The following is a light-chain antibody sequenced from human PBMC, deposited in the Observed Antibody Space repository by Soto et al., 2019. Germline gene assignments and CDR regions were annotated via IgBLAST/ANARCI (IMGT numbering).Light chain of an antibody. J-gene: IGKJ4*01. Sequence: EIVLTQSPATLSLSPGERATLSCRASQSVSSYLAWYQQKPGQAPRLLIYDASNRATGIPARFSGSGSATDFTLTISSLEPEDFAGYYCQQRSNWPTFGGGTKVEIK. CDR1: QSVSSY. V-gene: IGKV3-11*01. CDR3: QQRSNWPT. CDR2: DAS.